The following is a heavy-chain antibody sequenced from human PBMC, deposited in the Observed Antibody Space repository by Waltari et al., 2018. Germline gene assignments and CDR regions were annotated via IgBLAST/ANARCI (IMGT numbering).Heavy chain of an antibody. D-gene: IGHD1-1*01. CDR3: ARTSTRDFYYMDV. CDR1: GYDFSTYW. CDR2: IDPSDSYT. V-gene: IGHV5-10-1*01. J-gene: IGHJ6*03. Sequence: DVQLVQSGAEVKRPGESLRISCACSGYDFSTYWITWVRHMPGKGLEWMGRIDPSDSYTNYSPSFRGHVTISVDRSISTAYIQWSGLRASDTAIYYCARTSTRDFYYMDVWGKGTTVTVSS.